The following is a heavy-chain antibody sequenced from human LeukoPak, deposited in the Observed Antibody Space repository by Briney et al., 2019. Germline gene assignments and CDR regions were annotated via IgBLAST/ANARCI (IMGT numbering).Heavy chain of an antibody. Sequence: GRSLRLSCAASGFTFSSYAMYWVRQSPGKGLELVAVISYDGSNKYYADSVKGRFTISRDNSKNTLYLQMNSLRAEDTAMYYCARDARTVGITMIVVGFDYWGQGTLVTVSS. CDR1: GFTFSSYA. CDR2: ISYDGSNK. CDR3: ARDARTVGITMIVVGFDY. V-gene: IGHV3-30*04. J-gene: IGHJ4*02. D-gene: IGHD3-22*01.